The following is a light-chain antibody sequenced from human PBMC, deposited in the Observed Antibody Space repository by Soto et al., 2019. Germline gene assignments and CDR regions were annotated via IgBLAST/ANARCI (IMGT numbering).Light chain of an antibody. Sequence: EIVMTQSPATLSVSPGERATLSCRASQSVSSNLAWYQQKPGQAPRLLIYGASTRATGIPARFSGSGSGTEFTLTINSLQPEDFATYSCQQSYSTPFTFGPGTKVDIK. J-gene: IGKJ3*01. CDR3: QQSYSTPFT. CDR2: GAS. CDR1: QSVSSN. V-gene: IGKV3-15*01.